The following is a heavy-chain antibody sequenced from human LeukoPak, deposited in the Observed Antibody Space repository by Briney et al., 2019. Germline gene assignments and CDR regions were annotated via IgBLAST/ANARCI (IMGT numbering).Heavy chain of an antibody. CDR2: IYYSGST. Sequence: SETLSLTCTVSGGSISSYYWSWIRQPPGKGLEWIGYIYYSGSTNYNPSLKSRVTISVDTSKNQFSLNLSSVTAADTAVYYCARDRPGGSSLDYWGQGTLVTVSS. V-gene: IGHV4-59*01. CDR1: GGSISSYY. CDR3: ARDRPGGSSLDY. J-gene: IGHJ4*02. D-gene: IGHD6-13*01.